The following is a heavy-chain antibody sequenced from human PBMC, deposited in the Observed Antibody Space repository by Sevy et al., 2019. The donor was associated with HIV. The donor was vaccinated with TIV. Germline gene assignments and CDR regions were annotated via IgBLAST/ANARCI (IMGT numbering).Heavy chain of an antibody. D-gene: IGHD2-21*01. CDR3: AIGRVLVVIAKDAFHI. J-gene: IGHJ3*02. V-gene: IGHV3-53*01. CDR1: GFTVSSNY. Sequence: GGSLRLSCAASGFTVSSNYMIWVRQAPGKGLEWVSLIYSEGTTNYADSVKGRFTIARENSKNTLYLQMNSLRAEGTAVYYCAIGRVLVVIAKDAFHIWGQGTMVTVSS. CDR2: IYSEGTT.